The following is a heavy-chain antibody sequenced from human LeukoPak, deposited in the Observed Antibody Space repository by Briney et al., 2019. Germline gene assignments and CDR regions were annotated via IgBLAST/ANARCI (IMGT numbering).Heavy chain of an antibody. V-gene: IGHV1-69*05. CDR1: GGTFSSYS. CDR3: ARDHRKWLVDY. J-gene: IGHJ4*02. D-gene: IGHD6-19*01. CDR2: IIPIFGTA. Sequence: ASVKVSCKASGGTFSSYSISWVRQAPGQGLEWMGGIIPIFGTANYAQKFQGRVTITRDTSASTAYMELSSLRSEDTAVYYCARDHRKWLVDYWGQGTLVTVSS.